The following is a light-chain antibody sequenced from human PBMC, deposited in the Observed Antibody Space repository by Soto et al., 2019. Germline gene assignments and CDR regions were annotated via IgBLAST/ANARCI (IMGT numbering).Light chain of an antibody. CDR3: QQYKSNPYI. CDR2: DAS. CDR1: QTTNTW. Sequence: DIQMTQFPSTLSASVGDRVTITCRASQTTNTWLAWYQQKPGTAPKLLIYDASSLEGGVPSRFSASGSGTKFTLPISSRQPEDLATYYCQQYKSNPYIFGQGPKVEIK. V-gene: IGKV1-5*01. J-gene: IGKJ2*01.